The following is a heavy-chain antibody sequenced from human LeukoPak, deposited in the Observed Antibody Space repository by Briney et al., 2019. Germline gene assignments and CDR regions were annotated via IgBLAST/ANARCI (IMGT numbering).Heavy chain of an antibody. V-gene: IGHV4-39*01. CDR1: GDSITSNNYY. J-gene: IGHJ4*02. Sequence: SETLSLTCTVSGDSITSNNYYWGWIRQPPGKGREWIGNIHYTGTTYYNPSLKSRVTISVGTSKNQFSLKLSSVTAADTAVYYCARYLVGTGAPFTFDYWGQGTLVTVSS. CDR2: IHYTGTT. CDR3: ARYLVGTGAPFTFDY. D-gene: IGHD1-26*01.